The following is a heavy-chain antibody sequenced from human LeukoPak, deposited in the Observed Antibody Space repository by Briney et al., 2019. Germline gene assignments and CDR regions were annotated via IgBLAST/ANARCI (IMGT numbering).Heavy chain of an antibody. D-gene: IGHD6-19*01. CDR1: GYTFTSYD. V-gene: IGHV1-8*01. J-gene: IGHJ4*02. Sequence: ASVKVSCKASGYTFTSYDIHWVRQATGQGLEWMGWMNPNNGNTGYAQKFQGRVTMTRNTSISTAYMELSSLRSEDTAVYYCAREGRSSGWYYFDYWGQGTLVPVSS. CDR3: AREGRSSGWYYFDY. CDR2: MNPNNGNT.